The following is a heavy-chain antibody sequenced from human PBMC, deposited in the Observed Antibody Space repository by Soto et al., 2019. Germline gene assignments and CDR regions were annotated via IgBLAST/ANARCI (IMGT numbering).Heavy chain of an antibody. V-gene: IGHV1-18*01. J-gene: IGHJ3*02. D-gene: IGHD3-22*01. CDR1: DYSFTNHG. Sequence: QVQLVQSGAEVKKPGASVKVSCKASDYSFTNHGISWVRQAPGQGLEWMGWISTYNGNTNYVQKFQDRVTLTTHTAPSTAYMELRSLRSDDTAVYYCARDTRSHASRGQSPDAFDIWGQGTLVTVSS. CDR3: ARDTRSHASRGQSPDAFDI. CDR2: ISTYNGNT.